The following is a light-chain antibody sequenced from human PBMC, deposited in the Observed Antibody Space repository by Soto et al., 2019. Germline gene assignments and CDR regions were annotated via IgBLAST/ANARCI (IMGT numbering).Light chain of an antibody. Sequence: DIVMTQSPLSLPVTPGEPASISCRSSQSLLHSDGYNYLDWYVQKPGQSPRLLIYLGSKRASGIPDMISGSGSGTDFKLKISRVEADDVGVYYCMHGLQTLPTFGPGTKVDIK. CDR3: MHGLQTLPT. CDR1: QSLLHSDGYNY. V-gene: IGKV2-28*01. CDR2: LGS. J-gene: IGKJ3*01.